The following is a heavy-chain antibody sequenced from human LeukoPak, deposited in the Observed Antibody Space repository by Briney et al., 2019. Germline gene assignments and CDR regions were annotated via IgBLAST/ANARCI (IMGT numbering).Heavy chain of an antibody. D-gene: IGHD7-27*01. CDR3: ATPELGIDGGDF. CDR1: GYSFTNHW. CDR2: ISPGDSHT. J-gene: IGHJ4*02. V-gene: IGHV5-51*01. Sequence: GESLKISCKGSGYSFTNHWIGWVRQMPGKGLEWMGIISPGDSHTRYSPSFQGQVTISADKSITTAYLQWTSLKTSDTAMYFCATPELGIDGGDFWGQGTLVTVPS.